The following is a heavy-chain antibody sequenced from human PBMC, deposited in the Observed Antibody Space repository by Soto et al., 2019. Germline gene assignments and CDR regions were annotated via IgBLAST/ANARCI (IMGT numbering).Heavy chain of an antibody. Sequence: GGSLRLSCAASGFTFSSYLMHWVRQAPGKGLVWVSRINSDGISTSYADSVKGRFTISRDNAKNTMYLQMNSLRAEDTAVYYCASMWGTTPAFDYWGQGTMVTV. J-gene: IGHJ4*02. CDR1: GFTFSSYL. D-gene: IGHD2-15*01. V-gene: IGHV3-74*01. CDR2: INSDGIST. CDR3: ASMWGTTPAFDY.